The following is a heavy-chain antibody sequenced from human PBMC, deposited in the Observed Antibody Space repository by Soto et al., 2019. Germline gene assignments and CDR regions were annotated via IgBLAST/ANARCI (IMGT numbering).Heavy chain of an antibody. Sequence: ASVKASCKASGYTFTSYYMHWVRQAPGQGLEWMGIINPSGGSTSYAQKFQGRVTMTRDTSTSTVYMELSSLRSEDTAVYYCARGGSSGIAVAGPFDYWGQGTLVTVSS. CDR1: GYTFTSYY. V-gene: IGHV1-46*03. J-gene: IGHJ4*02. CDR2: INPSGGST. CDR3: ARGGSSGIAVAGPFDY. D-gene: IGHD6-19*01.